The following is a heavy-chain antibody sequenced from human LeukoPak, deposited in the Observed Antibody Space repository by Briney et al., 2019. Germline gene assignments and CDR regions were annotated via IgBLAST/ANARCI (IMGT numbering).Heavy chain of an antibody. Sequence: SETLSLTCTVSGGSISSYYWSWIRQPPEKGLECIGYFFYSGSTNYNPSLKSRATISVDTSKNQFSLKLSSVTAADTAVYYCARAVAGGSVDYWGQGTLVTVSS. D-gene: IGHD6-19*01. CDR1: GGSISSYY. V-gene: IGHV4-59*12. CDR2: FFYSGST. CDR3: ARAVAGGSVDY. J-gene: IGHJ4*02.